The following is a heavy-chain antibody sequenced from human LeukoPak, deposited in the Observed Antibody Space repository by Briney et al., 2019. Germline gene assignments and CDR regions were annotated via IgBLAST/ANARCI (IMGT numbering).Heavy chain of an antibody. J-gene: IGHJ5*02. V-gene: IGHV3-21*01. CDR2: ISSSSSYI. CDR1: GFTFSSYS. Sequence: GGSLRLSCAASGFTFSSYSMNWVRQAPGKGLEWVSSISSSSSYIYYADSVKGRFTISRDNAKNSLYLQMNSLRAEDTAVYYCARTGTTEDWFDPWGQGTLVTVSS. D-gene: IGHD1-1*01. CDR3: ARTGTTEDWFDP.